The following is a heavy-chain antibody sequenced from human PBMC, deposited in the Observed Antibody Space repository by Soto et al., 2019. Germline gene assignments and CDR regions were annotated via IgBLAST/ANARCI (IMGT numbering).Heavy chain of an antibody. D-gene: IGHD3-22*01. J-gene: IGHJ4*02. V-gene: IGHV1-69*01. Sequence: QVPLVQSGAEVKKPGSSVKVSCKASGGTFSSYAISWVRQAPGQGLEWMGGIIPIFGTANYAQKFQGRVTITADESTSTAYMELSSLRSEDTAVYYCARDRRYYYDSSGYSNDYWGQGTLVTVSS. CDR3: ARDRRYYYDSSGYSNDY. CDR1: GGTFSSYA. CDR2: IIPIFGTA.